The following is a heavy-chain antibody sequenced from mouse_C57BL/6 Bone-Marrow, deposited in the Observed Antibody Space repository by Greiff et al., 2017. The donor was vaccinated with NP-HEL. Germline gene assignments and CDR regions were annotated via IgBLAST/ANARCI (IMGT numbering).Heavy chain of an antibody. J-gene: IGHJ1*03. D-gene: IGHD2-4*01. Sequence: DVHLVESGGGLVKPGGSLKLSCAASGFTFSDYGMHWVRQAPEKGLEWVAYISSGSSTIYYADTVKGRFTISRDNAKNTLFLQMTSLRSEDTAMYYCARPYDYDGYWYFDVWGTGTTVTVSS. CDR2: ISSGSSTI. V-gene: IGHV5-17*01. CDR3: ARPYDYDGYWYFDV. CDR1: GFTFSDYG.